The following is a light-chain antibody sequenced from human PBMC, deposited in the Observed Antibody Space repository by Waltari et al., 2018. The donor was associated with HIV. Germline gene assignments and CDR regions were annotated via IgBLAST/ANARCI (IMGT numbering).Light chain of an antibody. CDR3: QQSYRTPLT. CDR1: QSISSY. V-gene: IGKV1-39*01. J-gene: IGKJ4*01. Sequence: DIQMTQSPSSLSASVGDSVTITCQASQSISSYLHWSQQKPRKAPNALIYAASNLHSGVPLRFSGRESGTDFTLNISSLQTEDFATLYGQQSYRTPLTFGGGTKVELK. CDR2: AAS.